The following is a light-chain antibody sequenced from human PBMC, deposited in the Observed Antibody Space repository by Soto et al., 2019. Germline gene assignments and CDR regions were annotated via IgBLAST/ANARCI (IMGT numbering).Light chain of an antibody. CDR2: EVS. CDR3: SSYAGSNNLGV. Sequence: QSALTQPPSASGSRGQSVTISCTGTSSDVGGYNYVSWYQQHPGKAPKLMIYEVSKRPSGVPDRFSGSKSGNTASLTVSGLQPEEEADYYCSSYAGSNNLGVFGGGTQLTVL. J-gene: IGLJ3*02. V-gene: IGLV2-8*01. CDR1: SSDVGGYNY.